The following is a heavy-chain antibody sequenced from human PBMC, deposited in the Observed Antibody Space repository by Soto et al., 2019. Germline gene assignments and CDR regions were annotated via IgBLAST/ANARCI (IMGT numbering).Heavy chain of an antibody. D-gene: IGHD6-6*01. J-gene: IGHJ4*02. CDR3: ARDLSGIAARPRYYFDY. Sequence: ASVKVSCKASGYTFTSYYMHWVRQAPGQGLEWMGIINPSGGSTSYAQKFQGRVTMTRDTSTSTVYMELSSLRSEDTAVYYCARDLSGIAARPRYYFDYWGQGTLVTVSS. CDR2: INPSGGST. V-gene: IGHV1-46*03. CDR1: GYTFTSYY.